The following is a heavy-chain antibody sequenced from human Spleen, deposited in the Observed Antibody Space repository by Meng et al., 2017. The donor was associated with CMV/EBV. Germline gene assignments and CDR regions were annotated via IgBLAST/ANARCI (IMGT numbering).Heavy chain of an antibody. CDR1: GGSISSGRYY. V-gene: IGHV4-61*03. CDR3: ARWGSNYFAFDY. D-gene: IGHD3-10*01. Sequence: GSLRLSCTVSGGSISSGRYYWGWIRQPPGKGLEWIGYIYYSGSSNYNPSLKSRVTISVGTSKTHFPLTLKSVTAADTAVYFCARWGSNYFAFDYWGPGMLVTVSS. CDR2: IYYSGSS. J-gene: IGHJ4*02.